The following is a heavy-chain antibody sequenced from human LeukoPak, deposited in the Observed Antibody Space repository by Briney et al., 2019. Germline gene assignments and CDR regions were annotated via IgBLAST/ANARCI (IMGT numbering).Heavy chain of an antibody. V-gene: IGHV3-30*04. CDR2: ISYDGSNK. CDR1: GFTFSSYA. J-gene: IGHJ4*02. D-gene: IGHD6-19*01. CDR3: LAVAGTEPGFFDY. Sequence: PGRSLRLSCAASGFTFSSYAMHWVRQAPGKGLEWVAVISYDGSNKYYADSVKGRLTISRDNSKNTLYLQMNSLRAEDTAVYYCLAVAGTEPGFFDYWGQGTLVTVSS.